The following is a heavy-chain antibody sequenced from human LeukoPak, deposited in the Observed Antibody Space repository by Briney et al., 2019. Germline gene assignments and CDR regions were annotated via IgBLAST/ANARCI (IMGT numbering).Heavy chain of an antibody. CDR1: GGSISSSSYY. D-gene: IGHD6-13*01. J-gene: IGHJ5*02. Sequence: SETLSLTCTVSGGSISSSSYYWGWIRQPPGKGLEQIGSIYYSGSTYYNPSLTSRVTISVDTSKNQFSLKLSSVTAADTAVYYCARGIGSSWYGNWFDPWGQGTLVTVSS. CDR2: IYYSGST. V-gene: IGHV4-39*07. CDR3: ARGIGSSWYGNWFDP.